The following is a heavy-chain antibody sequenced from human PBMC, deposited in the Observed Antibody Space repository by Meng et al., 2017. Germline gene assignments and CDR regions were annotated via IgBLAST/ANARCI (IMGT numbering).Heavy chain of an antibody. D-gene: IGHD6-19*01. Sequence: GESLKISCAASGFTFSSYWMSWVRQAPGKGLEWVANIKQDGSEKYYVDSVKGRFTISRDNAKNSLYLQMNSLRAEDAAVYYCARDKYDTHSSGWYGVLNWFDPWGQGTLVTVFS. CDR1: GFTFSSYW. J-gene: IGHJ5*02. CDR2: IKQDGSEK. V-gene: IGHV3-7*01. CDR3: ARDKYDTHSSGWYGVLNWFDP.